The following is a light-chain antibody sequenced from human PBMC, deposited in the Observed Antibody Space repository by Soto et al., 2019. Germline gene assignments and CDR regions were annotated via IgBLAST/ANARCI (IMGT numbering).Light chain of an antibody. V-gene: IGKV3-20*01. Sequence: TQSPSSLSASTGERATLSCWASQSVINNLAWYQQKPGQAPRLLIYDASTRATGIPDRFSGSGSGTDFTLTISRLEPEDFAVYYCQQYGSSGTFGQGTKVDI. CDR2: DAS. J-gene: IGKJ1*01. CDR3: QQYGSSGT. CDR1: QSVINN.